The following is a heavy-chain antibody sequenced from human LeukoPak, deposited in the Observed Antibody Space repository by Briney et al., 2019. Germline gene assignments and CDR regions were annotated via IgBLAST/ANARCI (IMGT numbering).Heavy chain of an antibody. J-gene: IGHJ3*02. D-gene: IGHD3-22*01. CDR2: LIPIYGSA. Sequence: GASVTVSCKASGGGFTFTSHAISWVRQAPGQGLEWMGGLIPIYGSANYAQKFQGRVTITSDESTRTVYMELSSLRPEDSAVYYCAGFFYDNSGDAFDIWGQGTMVTVSS. V-gene: IGHV1-69*01. CDR3: AGFFYDNSGDAFDI. CDR1: GGGFTFTSHA.